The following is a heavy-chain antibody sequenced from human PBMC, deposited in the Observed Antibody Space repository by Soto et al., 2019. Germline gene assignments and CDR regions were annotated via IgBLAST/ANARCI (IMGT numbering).Heavy chain of an antibody. J-gene: IGHJ6*02. CDR2: IYYSGST. D-gene: IGHD3-3*01. V-gene: IGHV4-30-4*01. Sequence: SETLSLTCTVAGGSISSGDYYRSLIRQPPGKGLEWIGYIYYSGSTYYNPSLKSRVTISVDTSKNQFSLKLSSVTAADTAVYYCAREGITIFGGNYYYYGMDVWGQGTTVTVSS. CDR3: AREGITIFGGNYYYYGMDV. CDR1: GGSISSGDYY.